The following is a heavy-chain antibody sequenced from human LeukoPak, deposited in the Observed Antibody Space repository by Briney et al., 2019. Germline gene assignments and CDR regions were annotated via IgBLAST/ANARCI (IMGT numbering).Heavy chain of an antibody. D-gene: IGHD2-15*01. CDR1: GFTFSTYR. J-gene: IGHJ4*02. CDR2: IKEDGSEK. CDR3: TRDTGCSGGTCYSFYDS. V-gene: IGHV3-7*01. Sequence: PGGSLRLSCAASGFTFSTYRMTWVRQAPGKGLEWVANIKEDGSEKYYVDSVKGRFTISRDNAKNSLYLQMNTLRAEDTAVYYCTRDTGCSGGTCYSFYDSWGQGTLVTVSS.